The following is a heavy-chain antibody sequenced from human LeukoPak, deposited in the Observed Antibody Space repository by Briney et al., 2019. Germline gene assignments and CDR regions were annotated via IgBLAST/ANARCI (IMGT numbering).Heavy chain of an antibody. Sequence: PGESLTISCKGSGYSFTSYWIAWVRQMPGKGLELMGIIYPGDSNTKYSPSFQGQVTISADKSFTTAYLQWASLKAADSAMYYCARQTTLSRGWYFDLWGRGTLVSVSS. J-gene: IGHJ2*01. CDR2: IYPGDSNT. CDR3: ARQTTLSRGWYFDL. CDR1: GYSFTSYW. V-gene: IGHV5-51*01. D-gene: IGHD4-17*01.